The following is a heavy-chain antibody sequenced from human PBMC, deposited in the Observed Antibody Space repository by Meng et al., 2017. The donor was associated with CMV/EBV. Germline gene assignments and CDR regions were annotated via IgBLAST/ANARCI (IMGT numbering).Heavy chain of an antibody. CDR1: FTGYY. CDR2: INPNSGGT. CDR3: ARFWEDCGSTSCYTDWFDP. V-gene: IGHV1-2*02. J-gene: IGHJ5*02. D-gene: IGHD2-2*02. Sequence: FTGYYMHWVRQAPGQGLEWMGWINPNSGGTNYAQKFQGRVTMTRDTSISTAYMELSRLRSDDTAVYYCARFWEDCGSTSCYTDWFDPWGQGTLVTVSS.